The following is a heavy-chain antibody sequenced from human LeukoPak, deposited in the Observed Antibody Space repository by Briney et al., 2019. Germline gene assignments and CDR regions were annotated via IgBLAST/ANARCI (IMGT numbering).Heavy chain of an antibody. CDR1: GGSFSGYY. CDR3: ARPMTYDY. D-gene: IGHD2-21*02. CDR2: INHSGST. Sequence: SETLSLTCAVYGGSFSGYYWSWTRQPPGKGLEWIGEINHSGSTNYNPSLKSRVTISVDTSKNQYSLKLSSVTAADTAVYYCARPMTYDYWGQGTLVTVSS. J-gene: IGHJ4*02. V-gene: IGHV4-34*01.